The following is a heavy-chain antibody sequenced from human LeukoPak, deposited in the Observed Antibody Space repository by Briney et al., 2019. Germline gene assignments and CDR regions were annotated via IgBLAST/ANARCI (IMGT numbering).Heavy chain of an antibody. J-gene: IGHJ3*02. CDR3: ARGIQPHDAFDI. CDR2: ISSSSSNI. CDR1: GFTFSSYS. Sequence: GGSLRLSCAASGFTFSSYSMNWVRQAPGKGLEWVSSISSSSSNIYYADSVKGRFTISRDNAKNSLYLQMNSLRAEDTAVYYCARGIQPHDAFDIWGQGTMVTVSS. D-gene: IGHD2-2*01. V-gene: IGHV3-21*01.